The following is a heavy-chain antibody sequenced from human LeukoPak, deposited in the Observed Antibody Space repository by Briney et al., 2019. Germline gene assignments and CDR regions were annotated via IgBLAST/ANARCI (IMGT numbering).Heavy chain of an antibody. V-gene: IGHV4-61*01. D-gene: IGHD7-27*01. CDR3: ARVRLGIADY. Sequence: KPSETLSLTCTVSGGSISSSSYYWSWIRQPPGKGLEWIGYIYYSGSTNYNPSLKSRVTISVDTSKNQFSLKLSSVTAADTAVYYCARVRLGIADYWGQGTLVTVSS. CDR2: IYYSGST. J-gene: IGHJ4*02. CDR1: GGSISSSSYY.